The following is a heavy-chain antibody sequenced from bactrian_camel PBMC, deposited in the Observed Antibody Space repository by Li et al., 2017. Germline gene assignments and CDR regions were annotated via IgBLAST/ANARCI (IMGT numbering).Heavy chain of an antibody. Sequence: HVQLVESGGGSVQAGGSLKLSCVASGVTYNIYCMDWFRDVPGKEREGVAVMTSSNRVRYATPVQGRFTISRDVAKNTLYLQLDSLRTEDTATYYCAKGRPRLGLVAADLDRGQGTQVTVS. CDR1: GVTYNIYC. V-gene: IGHV3S1*01. D-gene: IGHD7*01. CDR2: MTSSNRVR. CDR3: AKGRPRLGLVAADLD. J-gene: IGHJ4*01.